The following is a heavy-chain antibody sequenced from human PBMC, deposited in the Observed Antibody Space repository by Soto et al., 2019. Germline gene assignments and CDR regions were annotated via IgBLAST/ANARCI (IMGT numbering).Heavy chain of an antibody. J-gene: IGHJ4*02. D-gene: IGHD3-22*01. CDR3: AKDAPYYYDSSGYYGPFDY. Sequence: GALRLSCAASGFTFSSYGIHWVRQAPGKGLEWVALISYDGSNKYYADSVKGRFTISRDNSKNTLYLQMNSLRAEDTAMYYCAKDAPYYYDSSGYYGPFDYWGQGTLVTVSS. V-gene: IGHV3-30*18. CDR2: ISYDGSNK. CDR1: GFTFSSYG.